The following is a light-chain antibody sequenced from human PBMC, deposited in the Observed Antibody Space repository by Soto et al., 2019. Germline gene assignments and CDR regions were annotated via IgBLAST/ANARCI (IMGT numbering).Light chain of an antibody. V-gene: IGKV3-20*01. J-gene: IGKJ1*01. CDR3: QQYGSSPT. CDR2: GAS. Sequence: EIVLTQSPGTLSLSPGERATLSCRASQSVSSSYLAWYQQKPGQAPRLLIYGASSRATGIPDRFSGSGSGTHFTLTISRLEPEYFAVYYCQQYGSSPTFGQGTKVELK. CDR1: QSVSSSY.